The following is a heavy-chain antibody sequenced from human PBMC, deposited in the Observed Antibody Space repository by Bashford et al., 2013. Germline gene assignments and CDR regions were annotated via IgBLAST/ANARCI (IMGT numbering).Heavy chain of an antibody. D-gene: IGHD2/OR15-2a*01. Sequence: WVRQAPGQSLEWMAWISPKSGGTKYAQNFQGKVTMTRDTSMNTAYMELSRLRSDDTAVYFCARGSRESGTTNEAFEIWGQGTMVTVSS. CDR2: ISPKSGGT. CDR3: ARGSRESGTTNEAFEI. J-gene: IGHJ3*02. V-gene: IGHV1-2*02.